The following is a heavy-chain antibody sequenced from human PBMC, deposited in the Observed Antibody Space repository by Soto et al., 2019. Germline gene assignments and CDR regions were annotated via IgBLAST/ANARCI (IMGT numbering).Heavy chain of an antibody. V-gene: IGHV3-7*01. J-gene: IGHJ6*03. CDR2: INKDGKEK. CDR1: GFTFTSYC. CDR3: VRGIARRL. D-gene: IGHD2-21*01. Sequence: EVQVVESGGGLVQPGGSLRLSCAASGFTFTSYCMTWVRQAPGRGLEWVANINKDGKEKSYVDSVKGRFTISRDNAKSSLYPQVTGLKAYDTAVYYCVRGIARRLWSKGSTVIVSS.